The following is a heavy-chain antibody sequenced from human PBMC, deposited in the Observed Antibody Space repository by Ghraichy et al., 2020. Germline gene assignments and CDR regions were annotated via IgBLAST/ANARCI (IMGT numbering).Heavy chain of an antibody. V-gene: IGHV3-74*01. D-gene: IGHD1-1*01. J-gene: IGHJ4*02. CDR3: AKDHNLDYCDN. CDR1: GFTFRTFW. Sequence: GGSLRLSCAASGFTFRTFWMHWVRQAPGKGLVWVSHINSDGSNIDYADAVKGRFTISRDNAKNTLFLQMDSLRAEDTAVYYCAKDHNLDYCDNWGQGTLVTVSS. CDR2: INSDGSNI.